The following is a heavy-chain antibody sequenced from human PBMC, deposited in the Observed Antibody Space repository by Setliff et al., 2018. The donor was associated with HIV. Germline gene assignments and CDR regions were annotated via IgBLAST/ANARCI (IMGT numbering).Heavy chain of an antibody. J-gene: IGHJ5*02. D-gene: IGHD3-16*01. Sequence: SVKVSCKASGGTFSSYAVSWVRQAPGQGLEWMGGIIPIFGTANYAQQFQGRVTISADPSPRTVYMELRTLRPDDTTVYYCAGTSSYDFLGWLDPWGQGTLVTVSS. V-gene: IGHV1-69*13. CDR1: GGTFSSYA. CDR2: IIPIFGTA. CDR3: AGTSSYDFLGWLDP.